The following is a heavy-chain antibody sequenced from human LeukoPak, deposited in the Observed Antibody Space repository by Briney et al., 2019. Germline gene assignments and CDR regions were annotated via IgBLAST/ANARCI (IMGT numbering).Heavy chain of an antibody. CDR2: IFRSGGSA. D-gene: IGHD6-19*01. V-gene: IGHV3-23*01. Sequence: GGSLRLSCAASGFTFNSYAMYWVRQAPGKGLEWVSGIFRSGGSAHYADSVKGRFTISRDNSKNTVYLQMDSLRVEDTAVYYCGKTTTGYSSGRYPGWPVDYWGQGTLVTVSS. J-gene: IGHJ4*02. CDR3: GKTTTGYSSGRYPGWPVDY. CDR1: GFTFNSYA.